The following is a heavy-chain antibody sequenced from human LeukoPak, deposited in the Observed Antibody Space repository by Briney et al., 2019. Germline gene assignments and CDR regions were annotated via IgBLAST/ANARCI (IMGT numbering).Heavy chain of an antibody. V-gene: IGHV4-59*01. Sequence: SETLSLTCTVSGGSISSYYWSWIRQPPGKGLEWIGYIYYSGSTNYNPSLNSRVTISVDTSKNQFSLKLSSVTAADTAVYYCARVSGGAIAVAGTAANWFDPWGQGTLVTVSS. CDR2: IYYSGST. J-gene: IGHJ5*02. CDR1: GGSISSYY. D-gene: IGHD6-19*01. CDR3: ARVSGGAIAVAGTAANWFDP.